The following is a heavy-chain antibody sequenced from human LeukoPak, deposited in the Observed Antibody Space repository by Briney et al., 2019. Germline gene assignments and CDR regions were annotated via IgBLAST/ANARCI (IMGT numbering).Heavy chain of an antibody. V-gene: IGHV3-11*01. CDR1: GFTFSDYY. CDR2: ITSSGDDI. CDR3: ASDIVATSGDF. D-gene: IGHD5-12*01. Sequence: GGSLRLSCAASGFTFSDYYMSWIRRAPGKGLEWAAYITSSGDDIYYADSVKGRFTISRDNAKNALFLRMSSLRVEDTATYYCASDIVATSGDFWGQGTLVSVSS. J-gene: IGHJ4*02.